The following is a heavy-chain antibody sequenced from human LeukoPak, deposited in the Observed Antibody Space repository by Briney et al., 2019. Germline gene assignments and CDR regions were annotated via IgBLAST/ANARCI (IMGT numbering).Heavy chain of an antibody. J-gene: IGHJ4*02. D-gene: IGHD3-16*02. CDR3: ARDIAREFDY. Sequence: GASVKVSCKASGYSFIKYYIHWVRQAPGEGLEWMGVINPRDGSTNYAQNFQGRVTLTRDRSTSTVYMDLSSLRSEDTAVYYCARDIAREFDYWGRGTLVTVSS. CDR1: GYSFIKYY. CDR2: INPRDGST. V-gene: IGHV1-46*01.